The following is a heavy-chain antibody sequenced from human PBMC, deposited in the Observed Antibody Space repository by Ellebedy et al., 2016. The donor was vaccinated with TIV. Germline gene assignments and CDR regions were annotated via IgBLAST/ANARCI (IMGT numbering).Heavy chain of an antibody. D-gene: IGHD4-17*01. CDR1: VGLVTGSIYY. Sequence: SETLSLTXTVSVGLVTGSIYYWGWIRQPPGKGLEWIGSIYHSGSTYYNPSLKSRVTISVDTSKKQVSLKLSSVTVADTAIYYCVYGRAVDAYDIWGQGTMVTVSS. V-gene: IGHV4-39*01. CDR2: IYHSGST. CDR3: VYGRAVDAYDI. J-gene: IGHJ3*02.